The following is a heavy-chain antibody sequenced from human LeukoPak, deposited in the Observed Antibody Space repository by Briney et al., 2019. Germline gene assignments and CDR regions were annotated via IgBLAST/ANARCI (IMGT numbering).Heavy chain of an antibody. V-gene: IGHV1-69*04. J-gene: IGHJ4*02. CDR3: ARDMDCSGGSCYYFDY. Sequence: GASVKVSCKASGGTFSSYAISWVRQAPGQGLEWMGRIIPIFGIANYAQKFQGRVTITADKSTSTACMELSSLRSEDTAVYYCARDMDCSGGSCYYFDYWGQGTLVTVSS. D-gene: IGHD2-15*01. CDR1: GGTFSSYA. CDR2: IIPIFGIA.